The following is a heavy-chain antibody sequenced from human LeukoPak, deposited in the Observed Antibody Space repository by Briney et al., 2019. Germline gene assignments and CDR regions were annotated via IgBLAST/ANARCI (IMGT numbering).Heavy chain of an antibody. Sequence: KSSETLSLTCTVSGYSISSGYYWGWIRQPPGKGLEWIGSIYHSGSTYYNPSLKSRVTIAVDTSKNQFSLKLSSVTAADTAVYYCARAPGLATYGYRGQGTLVTVSS. CDR1: GYSISSGYY. CDR2: IYHSGST. J-gene: IGHJ4*02. D-gene: IGHD2-8*01. CDR3: ARAPGLATYGY. V-gene: IGHV4-38-2*02.